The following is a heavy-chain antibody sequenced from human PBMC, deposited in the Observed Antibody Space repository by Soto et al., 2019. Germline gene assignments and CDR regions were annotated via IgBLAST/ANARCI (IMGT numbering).Heavy chain of an antibody. D-gene: IGHD1-1*01. J-gene: IGHJ4*02. CDR1: GFTFSSYG. Sequence: GGSLRLSCAASGFTFSSYGMHWVRQAPGKGLEWVAVIWYDGSNKYYADSVKGRFTISRDNSKNTLYLQMNSLRAEDTAVYYCARVSKGGNYYFDYWGQGTLVTVSS. CDR2: IWYDGSNK. CDR3: ARVSKGGNYYFDY. V-gene: IGHV3-33*01.